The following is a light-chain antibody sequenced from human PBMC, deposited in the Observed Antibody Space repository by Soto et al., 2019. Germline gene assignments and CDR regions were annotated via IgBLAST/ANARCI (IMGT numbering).Light chain of an antibody. CDR3: QQSYRTPTT. CDR2: SAS. Sequence: DIQMTQSPSSLSASVGDRVTITCRASQSIRNYLNWYQQKPGKAPRLLIYSASNLQSGVPSRFSGSGSEADFTLTISSLQPEDSATYYCQQSYRTPTTFGPGTKVDIK. V-gene: IGKV1-39*01. J-gene: IGKJ3*01. CDR1: QSIRNY.